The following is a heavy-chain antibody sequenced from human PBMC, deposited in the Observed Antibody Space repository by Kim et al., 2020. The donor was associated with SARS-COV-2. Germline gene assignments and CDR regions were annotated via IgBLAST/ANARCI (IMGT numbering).Heavy chain of an antibody. J-gene: IGHJ4*02. Sequence: GGSLRLSCAASGFTFSSYAMSWVRQAPGKGLEWVSAISGSGCSTYYADSVKGRFTISRDNSKNTLYLQMNSLRAEDTAVYYCAKRGRDSYYFDYWGQGTLVTVSS. CDR3: AKRGRDSYYFDY. V-gene: IGHV3-23*01. CDR2: ISGSGCST. D-gene: IGHD3-10*01. CDR1: GFTFSSYA.